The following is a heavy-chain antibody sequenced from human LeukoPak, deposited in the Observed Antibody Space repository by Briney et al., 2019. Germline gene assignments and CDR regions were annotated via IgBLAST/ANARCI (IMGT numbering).Heavy chain of an antibody. CDR2: IYYSGST. J-gene: IGHJ4*02. D-gene: IGHD1-26*01. Sequence: SETLSLICTVSGGSISSYYWRWLRQPPGKGLEWVGYIYYSGSTNYNPSHRSRVTISVYTSKTQFSLKLSSVTAADTAVYYCARDRGSYYTHFDYWGQGTLVTVSS. CDR1: GGSISSYY. V-gene: IGHV4-59*01. CDR3: ARDRGSYYTHFDY.